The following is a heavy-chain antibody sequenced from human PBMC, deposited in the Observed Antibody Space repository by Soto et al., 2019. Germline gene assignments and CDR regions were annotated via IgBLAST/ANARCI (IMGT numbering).Heavy chain of an antibody. J-gene: IGHJ6*02. CDR3: ASRGLGYCSSTSCEKYYYYYGMDV. CDR1: GFTFSDYY. V-gene: IGHV3-11*04. CDR2: ISSSGSTI. D-gene: IGHD2-2*01. Sequence: NPGGSLRLSCAASGFTFSDYYMSWIRQAPGKGLEWVSYISSSGSTIYYADSVKGRFTISRDNAKNSLYLQMNSLRAEDTAVYYCASRGLGYCSSTSCEKYYYYYGMDVWGQGTTVTVSS.